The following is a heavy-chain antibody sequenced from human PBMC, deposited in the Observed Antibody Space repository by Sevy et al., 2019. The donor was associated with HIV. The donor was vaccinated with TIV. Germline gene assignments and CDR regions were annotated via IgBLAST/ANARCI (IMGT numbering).Heavy chain of an antibody. J-gene: IGHJ4*02. CDR1: GFTFSSYD. CDR3: ARIERGGYSSSWYVFDY. Sequence: GGSLGLSCPASGFTFSSYDMHWVRQATGKGLEWVSAIGTAGDTYYPGSVKGRFTISRENAKNSLYLQMNSLRAGDTAVYYCARIERGGYSSSWYVFDYWGQGTLVTVSS. D-gene: IGHD6-13*01. V-gene: IGHV3-13*01. CDR2: IGTAGDT.